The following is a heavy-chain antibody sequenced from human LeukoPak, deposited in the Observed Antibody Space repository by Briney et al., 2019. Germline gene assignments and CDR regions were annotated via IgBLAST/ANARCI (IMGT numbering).Heavy chain of an antibody. Sequence: GGSLLLSCAASGFTFSSYGMHWVRQAPGKGLEWVAVIWYDGSNKYYADSVKGRFTISRDNSKNTLYLQMNSLRAEDTAVYYCAKANFGESPYYYYYMDVWGKGTTVTVSS. CDR3: AKANFGESPYYYYYMDV. CDR1: GFTFSSYG. J-gene: IGHJ6*03. CDR2: IWYDGSNK. V-gene: IGHV3-33*06. D-gene: IGHD3-3*01.